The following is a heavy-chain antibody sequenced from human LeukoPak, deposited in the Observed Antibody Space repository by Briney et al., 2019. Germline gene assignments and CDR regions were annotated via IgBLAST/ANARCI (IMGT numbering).Heavy chain of an antibody. V-gene: IGHV3-53*01. J-gene: IGHJ4*02. CDR3: ARVGY. CDR2: IYSGGST. Sequence: ETLSLTCTVSGGSISSSSYYWGWVRQPPGKGLEWVSVIYSGGSTYYADSVKGRFTISRDNSKNTLYLQMNSLRAEDTAVYYCARVGYWGQGTLVTVSS. CDR1: GGSISSSSYY.